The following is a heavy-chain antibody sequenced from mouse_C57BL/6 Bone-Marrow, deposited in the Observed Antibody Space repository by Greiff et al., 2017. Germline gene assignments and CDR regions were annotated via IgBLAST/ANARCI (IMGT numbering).Heavy chain of an antibody. CDR1: GYSFTGYF. CDR3: ARSLYSNYVGNFDY. J-gene: IGHJ2*01. Sequence: EVQLQQSGPELVKPGDSVKISCKASGYSFTGYFMNWVMQSHGKSLEWIGRINPYNGDTFYNQKFKGKATLTVDKSSSTAHMELRSLTSEDSAVYYCARSLYSNYVGNFDYWGQGTTLTVSS. CDR2: INPYNGDT. D-gene: IGHD2-5*01. V-gene: IGHV1-20*01.